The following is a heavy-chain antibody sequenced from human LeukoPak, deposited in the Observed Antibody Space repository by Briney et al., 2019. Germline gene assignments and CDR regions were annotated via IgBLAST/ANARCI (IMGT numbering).Heavy chain of an antibody. D-gene: IGHD3-9*01. J-gene: IGHJ3*02. V-gene: IGHV3-66*01. CDR2: IYSGGST. CDR3: ASGVETVLRYFVRTDAFDI. Sequence: GGSLRLSCAATGFTISHAWMSWVRQAPGKGLEWVSVIYSGGSTYYTDSVKGRFTISRDNSKNTLYLKMNSLRAEDTAVYYCASGVETVLRYFVRTDAFDIWGQGTMVTVSS. CDR1: GFTISHAW.